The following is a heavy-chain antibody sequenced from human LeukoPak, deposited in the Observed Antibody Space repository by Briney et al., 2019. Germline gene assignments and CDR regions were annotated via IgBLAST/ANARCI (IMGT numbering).Heavy chain of an antibody. J-gene: IGHJ4*02. V-gene: IGHV3-48*03. CDR1: GFTFSYYE. CDR3: ARDGDIAVATAPYYFDY. Sequence: GGSLGLSCAASGFTFSYYEMIWVRQAPGKGLEWVSYITGGSTTKNYADSVKGRFTISRDNAKNSLYLQMNSLRAEDTAIYYCARDGDIAVATAPYYFDYWGQRILVTVSS. D-gene: IGHD6-19*01. CDR2: ITGGSTTK.